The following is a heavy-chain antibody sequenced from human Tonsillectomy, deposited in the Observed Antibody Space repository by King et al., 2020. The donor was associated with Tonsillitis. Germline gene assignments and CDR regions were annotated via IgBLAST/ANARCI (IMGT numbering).Heavy chain of an antibody. D-gene: IGHD1-14*01. V-gene: IGHV3-33*01. CDR2: IWYDGTNK. CDR3: ARDRTTSSVHYYGMDV. CDR1: GFTFSSYG. Sequence: VQLVESGGGVVQPGRSLRLSCAASGFTFSSYGMHWVRQAPGKGLEWVAVIWYDGTNKYYADSVKGRFTISRDNSKNTLYLQMNSLRGEDTAVYYCARDRTTSSVHYYGMDVWGQGTTVTVSS. J-gene: IGHJ6*02.